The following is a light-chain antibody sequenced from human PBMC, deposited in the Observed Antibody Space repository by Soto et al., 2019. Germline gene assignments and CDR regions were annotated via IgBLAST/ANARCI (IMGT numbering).Light chain of an antibody. V-gene: IGKV2-28*01. Sequence: DIVMTQSPLSLPVTPGEPASISCRSSQSLLYSNGYNYLDWYLQKPGQSPQLLIYLGSNRAPGVPDRFSGSGSGTDFKLKIGRVEAEDVGVYYCMQSLQGPLTFGQGSKLEIQ. CDR3: MQSLQGPLT. J-gene: IGKJ2*01. CDR2: LGS. CDR1: QSLLYSNGYNY.